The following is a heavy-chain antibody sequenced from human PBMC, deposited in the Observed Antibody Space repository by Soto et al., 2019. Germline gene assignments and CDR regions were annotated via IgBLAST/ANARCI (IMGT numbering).Heavy chain of an antibody. CDR2: IWYDGSNK. V-gene: IGHV3-33*01. CDR3: AREGCGGRGVIGGLFDY. CDR1: GFTFSSYG. Sequence: GGSLRLSCAASGFTFSSYGMHWVRQAPGKGLEWVAVIWYDGSNKYYADSVKGRFTISRDNSKNTLYLQMNSLRAEDTAVYYCAREGCGGRGVIGGLFDYWGQGTLVTVSS. D-gene: IGHD3-10*01. J-gene: IGHJ4*02.